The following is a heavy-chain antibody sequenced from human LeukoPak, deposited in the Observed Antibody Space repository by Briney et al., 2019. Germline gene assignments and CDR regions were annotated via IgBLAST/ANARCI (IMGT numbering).Heavy chain of an antibody. CDR1: GGTFSSYA. V-gene: IGHV1-69*04. D-gene: IGHD6-13*01. Sequence: GASVKVSCKASGGTFSSYAISWVRQAPGQGLEWMGRIIPILGIANYAQKFQGRVTITADKSTSTAYMELSSLRSEDTAVYNCAREDIAAAGPYYFDYWGQGTLVTVSS. J-gene: IGHJ4*02. CDR3: AREDIAAAGPYYFDY. CDR2: IIPILGIA.